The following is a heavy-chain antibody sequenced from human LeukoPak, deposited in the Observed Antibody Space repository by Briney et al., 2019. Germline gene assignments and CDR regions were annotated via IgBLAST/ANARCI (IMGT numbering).Heavy chain of an antibody. J-gene: IGHJ6*02. CDR3: ARSLISAVIGMDV. V-gene: IGHV3-11*06. Sequence: PGGSLRPSCAGSGFTFKDYYLNWIRQAPGKGLEWVPYISGGSTYTNYANSVKGRFTISRDNARNSLFLQMNSLTAEDTAIYYCARSLISAVIGMDVWGQGTAVTVSS. CDR1: GFTFKDYY. CDR2: ISGGSTYT. D-gene: IGHD3-3*01.